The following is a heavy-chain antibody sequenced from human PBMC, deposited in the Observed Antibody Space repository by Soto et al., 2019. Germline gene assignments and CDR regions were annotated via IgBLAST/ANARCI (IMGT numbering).Heavy chain of an antibody. CDR3: ARHSRVGLGELFKIDF. CDR2: IYYSGST. Sequence: SETLSLTCTVSGASLTNYYRNWIRQPPGKGLEWIGYIYYSGSTDYNPSLKSRVTMSLDTSKNQFSLKLTSVTAADTAVYYCARHSRVGLGELFKIDFWGQGTLVTVSS. V-gene: IGHV4-59*08. D-gene: IGHD3-16*01. CDR1: GASLTNYY. J-gene: IGHJ4*02.